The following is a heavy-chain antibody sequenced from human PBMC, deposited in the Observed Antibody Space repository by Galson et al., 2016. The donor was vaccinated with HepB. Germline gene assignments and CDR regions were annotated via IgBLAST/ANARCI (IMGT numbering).Heavy chain of an antibody. CDR2: IWYDRNNK. CDR1: GFTFNSYG. V-gene: IGHV3-33*01. CDR3: ARDRYGDYLDY. D-gene: IGHD4-17*01. J-gene: IGHJ4*02. Sequence: SLRLSCAASGFTFNSYGMHWVRQAPGKGLEWVAIIWYDRNNKYYADSVKGRFTIPRDISKNTLYLQMNSLRAEDTAVYYCARDRYGDYLDYWGQGTLVTVSS.